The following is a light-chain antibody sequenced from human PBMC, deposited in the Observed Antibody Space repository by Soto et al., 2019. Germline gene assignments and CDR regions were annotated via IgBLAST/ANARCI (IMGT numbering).Light chain of an antibody. CDR2: GAT. CDR3: QQYGSSPWT. V-gene: IGKV3-20*01. CDR1: QSVTNSY. J-gene: IGKJ1*01. Sequence: EIVLTQSPGTLSLSPGERATISCRASQSVTNSYIAWYQQKPGQAPRLLIYGATSRATGIPDRFTGSGSGTEFTLTITRLEPEDVAVYSCQQYGSSPWTFGQGTKVEIK.